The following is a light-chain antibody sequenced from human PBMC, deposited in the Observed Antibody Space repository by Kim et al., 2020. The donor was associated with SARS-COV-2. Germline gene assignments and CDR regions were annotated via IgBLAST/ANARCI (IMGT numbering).Light chain of an antibody. J-gene: IGLJ1*01. CDR3: CSFVSSSTFYV. Sequence: SITISCNGTNSDIGKYNLVSWYQQHPGKAPKLIIFEVTKRPSGVSDRFSGSKSGNTASLTISGLQTEDEADYYCCSFVSSSTFYVFGTGTKVTVL. V-gene: IGLV2-23*02. CDR2: EVT. CDR1: NSDIGKYNL.